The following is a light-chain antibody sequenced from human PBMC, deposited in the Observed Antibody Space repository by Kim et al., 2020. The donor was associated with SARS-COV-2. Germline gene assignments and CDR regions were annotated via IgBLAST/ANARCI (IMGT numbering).Light chain of an antibody. CDR1: QSVRNN. J-gene: IGKJ2*01. Sequence: ETVLTQSPATLSVSPGERATLSCRASQSVRNNLAWYQQKPDQAPRLLIYGASTRATGVPARFSASGSGTDFTLTISSLQSEDFAIYYCQQYDDWPPNTFGQGTKLEI. CDR2: GAS. CDR3: QQYDDWPPNT. V-gene: IGKV3-15*01.